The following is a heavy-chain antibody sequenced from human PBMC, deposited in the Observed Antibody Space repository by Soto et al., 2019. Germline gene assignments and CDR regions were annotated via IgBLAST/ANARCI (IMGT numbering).Heavy chain of an antibody. CDR1: GFTVSSNY. V-gene: IGHV3-66*01. CDR2: IYSGGST. Sequence: GESLKISCAASGFTVSSNYMSWVRQAPGKGLEWVSVIYSGGSTYYADSVKGRFTISRDNSKNTLYLQMNSLRAEDTAVYYCARSGSPAVAGTGEYYYYYYMDVWGKGTTVTVSS. D-gene: IGHD6-19*01. CDR3: ARSGSPAVAGTGEYYYYYYMDV. J-gene: IGHJ6*03.